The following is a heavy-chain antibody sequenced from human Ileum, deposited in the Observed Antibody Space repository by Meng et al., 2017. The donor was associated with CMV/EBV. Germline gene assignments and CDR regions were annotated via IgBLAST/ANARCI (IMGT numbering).Heavy chain of an antibody. CDR1: GFTFSGYA. J-gene: IGHJ4*02. D-gene: IGHD1-14*01. CDR2: IQYDGFNK. V-gene: IGHV3-30*02. CDR3: AKDFRLRGTGGHGGATFDV. Sequence: GGSLRLSCAVSGFTFSGYAMHWVRQAPGEGREWLTFIQYDGFNKFYATSVKGRITISRDDSKNTFYLQMNRLRPEDTATYCCAKDFRLRGTGGHGGATFDVWGQGTLVTVSS.